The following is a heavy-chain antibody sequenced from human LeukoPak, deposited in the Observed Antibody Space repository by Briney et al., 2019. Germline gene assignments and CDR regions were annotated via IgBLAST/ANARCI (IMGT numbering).Heavy chain of an antibody. J-gene: IGHJ4*02. CDR3: TRDIGAEGFDY. V-gene: IGHV3-33*01. Sequence: PRGSLRLSCTASGFTFSSSGMHWVRQAPGKGLEWVAIIWYDGSNKYYADSVKGRFTISRDNSKNTLYLQMNSLRAEDTAVYFCTRDIGAEGFDYWGQGTLVTVSS. CDR1: GFTFSSSG. CDR2: IWYDGSNK. D-gene: IGHD6-13*01.